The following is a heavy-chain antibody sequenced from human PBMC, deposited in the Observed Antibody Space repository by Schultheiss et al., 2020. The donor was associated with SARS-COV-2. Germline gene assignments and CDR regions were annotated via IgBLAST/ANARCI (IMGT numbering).Heavy chain of an antibody. V-gene: IGHV4-28*03. J-gene: IGHJ3*02. D-gene: IGHD3-3*01. CDR1: GYSISSSNW. CDR3: AGDGISIDRTWAFDI. Sequence: SQTLSLTCAVSGYSISSSNWWGWIRQPPGKGLEWIGYIYYSGSTYYNPPLKSRVTISVDKSKNQFSLKLSSVTAADTAVYYCAGDGISIDRTWAFDIWGQGTMVTVSS. CDR2: IYYSGST.